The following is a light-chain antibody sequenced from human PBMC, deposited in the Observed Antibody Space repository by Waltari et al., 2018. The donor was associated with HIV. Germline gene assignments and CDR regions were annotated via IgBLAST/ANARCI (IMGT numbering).Light chain of an antibody. V-gene: IGLV3-21*02. CDR1: NIGDKT. J-gene: IGLJ2*01. CDR3: QVWDASSDHLVI. CDR2: DDS. Sequence: SFVLTQPPSVSVAPGQTARITCGGNNIGDKTVHWYQQKPGQAPLLVVYDDSDRPSGIPERFSGSNAWNTANLTISRVEAGDEADYYCQVWDASSDHLVIFGGGTKLTVL.